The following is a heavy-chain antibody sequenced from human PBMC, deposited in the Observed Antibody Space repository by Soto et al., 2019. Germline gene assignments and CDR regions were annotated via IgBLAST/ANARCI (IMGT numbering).Heavy chain of an antibody. V-gene: IGHV4-34*01. CDR2: INHSGST. CDR1: GGSFRGYY. D-gene: IGHD3-22*01. CDR3: ARVYSGGYVDY. J-gene: IGHJ4*02. Sequence: SETLSLTCAVYGGSFRGYYWSGIRQPTGKGLEWIGEINHSGSTNYNPSLKSRVTISVDTSKNQFSLRLSSVTAADTAVYYCARVYSGGYVDYWGQGTLVTVSS.